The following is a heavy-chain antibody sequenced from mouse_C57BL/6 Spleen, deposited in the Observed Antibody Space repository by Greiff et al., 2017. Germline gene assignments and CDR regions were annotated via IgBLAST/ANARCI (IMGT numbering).Heavy chain of an antibody. Sequence: EVQVVESGPGLVKPSQSLSLTCSVTGYSITSGYYWNWIRQFPGNKLEWMGYISYDGSNNYNPSLKNRISITRDTSKNQFFLKLNSVTTEDTATYYCARESIITTVVADAMDYWGQGTSVTVSS. CDR2: ISYDGSN. CDR3: ARESIITTVVADAMDY. D-gene: IGHD1-1*01. J-gene: IGHJ4*01. V-gene: IGHV3-6*01. CDR1: GYSITSGYY.